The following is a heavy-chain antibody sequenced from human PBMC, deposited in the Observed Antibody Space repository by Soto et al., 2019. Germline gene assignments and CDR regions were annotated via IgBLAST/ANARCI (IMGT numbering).Heavy chain of an antibody. CDR2: IYYSGST. V-gene: IGHV4-31*03. J-gene: IGHJ5*02. CDR3: ARRDGYCSGGSSYYNWFEP. CDR1: GVSISSGGYY. Sequence: QVQLQESGPGLVKPSQTLSLTCTVSGVSISSGGYYWSWIRQHPGKGREWIGDIYYSGSTYYNPSLKSRVTITVDTSKNQFTLKLSSVPAADTAVDYCARRDGYCSGGSSYYNWFEPWGQGTLVTVSS. D-gene: IGHD2-15*01.